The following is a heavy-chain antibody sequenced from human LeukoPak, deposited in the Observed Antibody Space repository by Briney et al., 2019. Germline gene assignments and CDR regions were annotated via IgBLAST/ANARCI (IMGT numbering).Heavy chain of an antibody. CDR3: ARGWAGMGYYMDV. D-gene: IGHD1-14*01. CDR2: ISYDGSHR. CDR1: GFTFSSYA. J-gene: IGHJ6*03. Sequence: GGSLRLSCAASGFTFSSYAMHWVRQAPGEGLEWVAVISYDGSHRYYADSEKGRFTISRDNSNNTLYVQMNSLRAEDTAVYYCARGWAGMGYYMDVWGRGTTVTVSS. V-gene: IGHV3-30*01.